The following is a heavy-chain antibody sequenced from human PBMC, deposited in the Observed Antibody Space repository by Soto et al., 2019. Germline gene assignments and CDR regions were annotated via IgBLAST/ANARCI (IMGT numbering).Heavy chain of an antibody. CDR2: ISAYNGNT. D-gene: IGHD5-12*01. CDR1: GYTFTSYG. Sequence: QVQLVQSGAEVKKPGASVKVSCKASGYTFTSYGISWVRQAPGQGLEWMGWISAYNGNTNYAQKLQGRVTMTTDTSTSKAYMELRSLRSDDTAVYYCARDSNDSGYDSVFVFDPWGQGTLVTVSS. V-gene: IGHV1-18*01. J-gene: IGHJ5*02. CDR3: ARDSNDSGYDSVFVFDP.